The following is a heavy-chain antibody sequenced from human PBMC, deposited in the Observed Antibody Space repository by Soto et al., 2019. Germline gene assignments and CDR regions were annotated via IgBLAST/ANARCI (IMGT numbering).Heavy chain of an antibody. V-gene: IGHV4-59*01. CDR3: ARDRYDGSGGRNNRFER. CDR1: AGSISSYY. D-gene: IGHD3-10*01. CDR2: IYYSGST. J-gene: IGHJ5*02. Sequence: PSETLSLTCTVSAGSISSYYWSWIRQPPGKGLEWIGYIYYSGSTNYNPSLKSRVTISVDTSKNQFSLKLSSVTAADTAVYYCARDRYDGSGGRNNRFERWGQGTLVTVSS.